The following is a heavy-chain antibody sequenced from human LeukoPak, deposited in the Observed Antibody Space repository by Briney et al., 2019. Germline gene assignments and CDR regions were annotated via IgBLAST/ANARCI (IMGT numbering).Heavy chain of an antibody. D-gene: IGHD5-12*01. V-gene: IGHV4-59*12. CDR1: GGSISSYY. CDR3: ARERLSGYSFDY. CDR2: IYHNGNT. Sequence: SETLSLTCTVSGGSISSYYWSWVRQPPGKGLEWIGEIYHNGNTNYNPSLKSRVTISVDKSKNQFPLKLTSVTAADTAVYYCARERLSGYSFDYWGQGTLVTVSS. J-gene: IGHJ4*02.